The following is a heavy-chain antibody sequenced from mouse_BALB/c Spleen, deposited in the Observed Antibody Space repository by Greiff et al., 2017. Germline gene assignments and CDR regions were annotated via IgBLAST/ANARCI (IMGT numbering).Heavy chain of an antibody. CDR1: GYSITSDYA. D-gene: IGHD2-2*01. J-gene: IGHJ2*01. Sequence: EVQLQESGPGLVKPSQSLSLTCTVTGYSITSDYAWNWIRQFPGNKLEWMGYISYSGSTSYNPSLKSRISITRDTSKNQFFLQLNSVTTEDTATYYCAIWGYDYWGQGTTLTVSS. V-gene: IGHV3-2*02. CDR3: AIWGYDY. CDR2: ISYSGST.